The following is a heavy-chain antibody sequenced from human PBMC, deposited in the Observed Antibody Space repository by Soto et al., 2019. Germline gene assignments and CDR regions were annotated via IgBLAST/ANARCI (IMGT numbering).Heavy chain of an antibody. CDR1: GGSISSGGYY. CDR2: IYYSGST. CDR3: ARDRAAPMGNWFDP. D-gene: IGHD7-27*01. Sequence: QVQLQESGPGLVKPSQTLSLTCTVSGGSISSGGYYWSWIRQHPGKGLEWIGYIYYSGSTYYNPSLKSRVTLSVDTSKNQFSLKLSSVTAADTAVYYCARDRAAPMGNWFDPWGQGTLVTVSS. J-gene: IGHJ5*02. V-gene: IGHV4-31*03.